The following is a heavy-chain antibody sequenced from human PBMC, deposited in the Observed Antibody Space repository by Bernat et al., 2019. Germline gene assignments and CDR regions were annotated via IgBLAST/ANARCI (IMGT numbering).Heavy chain of an antibody. J-gene: IGHJ4*02. Sequence: EVQLVESGGGLVKPGGSLRLSCPAPGFTFSNAWMSWVRQAPGKGLEWVGRIKSKTDGGKTDYAAPVKGRFTISRDDSKNTLYLQMNSLKTEDTAVYYCTTVPPITMVQGVPYYFDYWGQGTLVTVSS. CDR3: TTVPPITMVQGVPYYFDY. CDR2: IKSKTDGGKT. V-gene: IGHV3-15*01. CDR1: GFTFSNAW. D-gene: IGHD3-10*01.